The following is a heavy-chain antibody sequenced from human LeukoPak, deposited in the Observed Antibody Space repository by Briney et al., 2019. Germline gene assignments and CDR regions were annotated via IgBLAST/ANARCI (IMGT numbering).Heavy chain of an antibody. J-gene: IGHJ3*02. V-gene: IGHV3-23*01. D-gene: IGHD3-10*01. CDR1: GFTFSSYS. CDR3: AKMRFGDDVFDI. Sequence: GGSLRLSCAASGFTFSSYSMNWVRQAPGKGLEWVSAVRGSGGGTYYADSVKGRFTISRDNSMHTLYLQMNSLRVEDTAVYYCAKMRFGDDVFDIWGQGTMVTVSS. CDR2: VRGSGGGT.